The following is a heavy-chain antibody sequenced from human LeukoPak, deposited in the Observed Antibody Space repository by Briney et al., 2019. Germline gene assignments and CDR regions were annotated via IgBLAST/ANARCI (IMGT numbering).Heavy chain of an antibody. CDR1: GXTFSSYE. Sequence: PGGSLRLSCAASGXTFSSYEMNWVRQAPGKGQEWVSYISISGSTIHYADSVKGRFTISRDNAKNALYLQMNSLRAEDMAVYYCARDRPRVGLDYWGQGTLVTVSS. J-gene: IGHJ4*02. CDR2: ISISGSTI. V-gene: IGHV3-48*03. D-gene: IGHD2-2*01. CDR3: ARDRPRVGLDY.